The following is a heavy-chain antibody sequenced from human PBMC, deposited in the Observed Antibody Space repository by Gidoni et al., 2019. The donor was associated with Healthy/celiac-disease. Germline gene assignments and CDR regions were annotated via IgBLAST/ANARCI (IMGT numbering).Heavy chain of an antibody. V-gene: IGHV3-33*01. CDR3: AREAWSYGMDV. J-gene: IGHJ6*02. CDR1: GFTVSSYG. Sequence: QVQLVESGGGVVQPGRSMRLSCAASGFTVSSYGMHWVRQAPGKGLEWVAVIWYDGSNKYYADSVKGRFTISRDNSKNTLYLQMNSLRAEDTAVYYCAREAWSYGMDVWGQGTTVTVSS. CDR2: IWYDGSNK. D-gene: IGHD2-15*01.